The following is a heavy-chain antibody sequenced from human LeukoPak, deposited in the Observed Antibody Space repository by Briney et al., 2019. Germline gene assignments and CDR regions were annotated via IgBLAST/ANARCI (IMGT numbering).Heavy chain of an antibody. CDR3: ARDRGGSSWYYPFYFDY. CDR2: ISSSGNTK. D-gene: IGHD6-13*01. V-gene: IGHV3-48*04. Sequence: PGGSLRLSCAASGFTFSSFGMNWVRQAPGKGLEWVSYISSSGNTKFYADSVKGRFTISRDNGKNSLYLQMNSLRAEDTAVYYCARDRGGSSWYYPFYFDYWGQGTLVTVSS. CDR1: GFTFSSFG. J-gene: IGHJ4*02.